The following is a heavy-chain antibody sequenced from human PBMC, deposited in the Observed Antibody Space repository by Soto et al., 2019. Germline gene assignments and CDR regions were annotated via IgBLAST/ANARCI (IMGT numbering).Heavy chain of an antibody. CDR1: GFTFSSYA. CDR2: ISGSGGST. V-gene: IGHV3-23*01. J-gene: IGHJ6*02. D-gene: IGHD4-4*01. CDR3: AKRSVRGGSESSYYFGMDV. Sequence: PGGSLRLSCAASGFTFSSYAMSWVRQAPGKGLEWVSAISGSGGSTYYADSVKGRFTISRDNSKNTPYLQMNSLRAEDTAVYYCAKRSVRGGSESSYYFGMDVWGQGTTVTVSS.